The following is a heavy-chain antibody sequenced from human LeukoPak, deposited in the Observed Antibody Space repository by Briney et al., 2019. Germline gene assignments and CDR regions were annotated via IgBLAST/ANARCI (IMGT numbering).Heavy chain of an antibody. CDR2: IYYSGST. CDR1: GGSFSSYY. Sequence: SETLSLTCTVSGGSFSSYYWSWIRQPPGKGLEWIGYIYYSGSTNYNPSLKSRVTISVDTSKNQFSLKLSSVTAADTAVYYCARALGPLTMVRGVITYYGMDVWGQGTTVTVSS. J-gene: IGHJ6*02. D-gene: IGHD3-10*01. CDR3: ARALGPLTMVRGVITYYGMDV. V-gene: IGHV4-59*01.